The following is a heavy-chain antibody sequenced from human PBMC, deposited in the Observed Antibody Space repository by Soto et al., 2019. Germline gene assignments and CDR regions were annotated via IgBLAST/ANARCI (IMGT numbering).Heavy chain of an antibody. CDR1: GGTFSSYA. CDR3: ARGGFGLNDSSGYYIPGAFDI. V-gene: IGHV1-69*06. D-gene: IGHD3-22*01. Sequence: ASVKVSCKASGGTFSSYAISWVRQAPGQGLEWMGGIIPIFGTANYAQKFQGRVTITADKSTSTAYMELSSLRSEDTAVYYCARGGFGLNDSSGYYIPGAFDIWGQGTMVTFSS. J-gene: IGHJ3*02. CDR2: IIPIFGTA.